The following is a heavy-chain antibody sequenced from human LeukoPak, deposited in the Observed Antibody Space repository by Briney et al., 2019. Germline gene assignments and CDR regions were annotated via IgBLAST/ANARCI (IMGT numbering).Heavy chain of an antibody. J-gene: IGHJ4*02. D-gene: IGHD2-2*01. V-gene: IGHV1-8*01. CDR2: INPNSGDT. Sequence: ASVKVSCKASGYTFISHDINWVRQATGQAPEWMGWINPNSGDTGFAQKFQGRVTITRDTSISTAYMALSSLTSEDTAVYYCTRYTSPTFDYWGQGTLVTVSS. CDR1: GYTFISHD. CDR3: TRYTSPTFDY.